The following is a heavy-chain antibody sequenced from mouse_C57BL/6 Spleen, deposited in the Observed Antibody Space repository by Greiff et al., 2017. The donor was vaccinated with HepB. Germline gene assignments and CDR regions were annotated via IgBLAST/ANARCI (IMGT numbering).Heavy chain of an antibody. Sequence: EVQLVESGGGLVKPGGSLKLSCAASGFTFSDYGMHWVRQAPEKGLEWVAYISSGSSTIYIADTVKGRFTISRNNAKNTLFLQMTSLRSEDTAMYYCARNYPDYFDYWGQGTTLTVSS. V-gene: IGHV5-17*01. CDR3: ARNYPDYFDY. D-gene: IGHD1-1*02. J-gene: IGHJ2*01. CDR1: GFTFSDYG. CDR2: ISSGSSTI.